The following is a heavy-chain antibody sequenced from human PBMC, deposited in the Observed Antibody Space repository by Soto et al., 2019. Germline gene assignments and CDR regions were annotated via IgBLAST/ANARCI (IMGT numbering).Heavy chain of an antibody. CDR1: GFTFSSYS. D-gene: IGHD3-22*01. CDR2: ISSSSSYI. V-gene: IGHV3-21*01. CDR3: ARDFDPRGYYDSSGYDAFDI. J-gene: IGHJ3*02. Sequence: GGSLRLSCAASGFTFSSYSMNWVRQAPGKGLEWVSSISSSSSYIYYADLVKGRLTISRDNAKNSLYLQMNSLRAEDTAVYYCARDFDPRGYYDSSGYDAFDIWGQGTMVTVSS.